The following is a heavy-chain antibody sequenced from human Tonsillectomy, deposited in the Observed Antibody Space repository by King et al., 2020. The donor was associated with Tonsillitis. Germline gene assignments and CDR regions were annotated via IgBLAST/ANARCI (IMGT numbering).Heavy chain of an antibody. V-gene: IGHV4-38-2*02. D-gene: IGHD2/OR15-2a*01. Sequence: VQLQESGPGLVKPSETLSLTCTVSGFSISSAYYWGWIRQPPGKGLEWVGSINHGGVTSYNPSLRSRVTMSVDTSKNQFSLKLSSVTAADTAVYYCARYHVYEDDEYFQHWGQGTLVTVSS. J-gene: IGHJ1*01. CDR1: GFSISSAYY. CDR2: INHGGVT. CDR3: ARYHVYEDDEYFQH.